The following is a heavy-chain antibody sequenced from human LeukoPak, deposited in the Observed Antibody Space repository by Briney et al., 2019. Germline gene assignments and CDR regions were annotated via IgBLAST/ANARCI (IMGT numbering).Heavy chain of an antibody. CDR3: ARDIGSSWYYFDY. V-gene: IGHV3-7*01. CDR1: GFTFSSYA. CDR2: IKQDGSEK. D-gene: IGHD6-13*01. Sequence: GGSLRLSCAASGFTFSSYAMSWVRQAPGKGLEWVANIKQDGSEKYYVDSVKGRFTISRDNAKNSLYLQMNSLRAEDTAVYYCARDIGSSWYYFDYWGQGTLVTVSS. J-gene: IGHJ4*02.